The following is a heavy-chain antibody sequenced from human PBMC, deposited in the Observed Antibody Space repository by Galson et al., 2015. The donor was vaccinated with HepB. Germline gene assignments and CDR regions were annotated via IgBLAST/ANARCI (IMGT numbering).Heavy chain of an antibody. D-gene: IGHD4-17*01. V-gene: IGHV3-33*01. J-gene: IGHJ4*02. Sequence: AASGFTFGGYGMHWVRQAPGKGLEWVGVIWYDGSNQHYADSVKGRFTISRDNSKNILYLQMNSLRAEDTAVYYCAREGRITVTIFDYWGQGSLVTVSS. CDR2: IWYDGSNQ. CDR3: AREGRITVTIFDY. CDR1: GFTFGGYG.